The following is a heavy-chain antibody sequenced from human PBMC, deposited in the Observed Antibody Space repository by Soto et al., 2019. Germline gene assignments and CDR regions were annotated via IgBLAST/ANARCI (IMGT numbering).Heavy chain of an antibody. D-gene: IGHD6-13*01. CDR1: GYTFTGYY. J-gene: IGHJ5*02. Sequence: QVQLVQSGAEVKKPGASVKVSCKASGYTFTGYYMHWVRQAPGQGLEWMGWINPNSGGTNYAQKFQGRVTMTRDTSISTAYMELSRLRADDTAVYYCARAYGSSRGGDWFDPWGQGTLVTVSS. CDR2: INPNSGGT. CDR3: ARAYGSSRGGDWFDP. V-gene: IGHV1-2*02.